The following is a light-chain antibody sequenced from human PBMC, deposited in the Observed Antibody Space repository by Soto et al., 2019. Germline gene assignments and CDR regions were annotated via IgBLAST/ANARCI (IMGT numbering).Light chain of an antibody. V-gene: IGLV1-47*01. CDR3: AAWDDSLSSPV. Sequence: QSVLTQPPSASGTPGQRVTISCSGSSSNIGINYVYWYQQLPGTAPKLLIYRNNQRPSGVPDRFSGSKSGTSASLAISGLRSEDEADYYCAAWDDSLSSPVFGGGTQLTVL. CDR1: SSNIGINY. CDR2: RNN. J-gene: IGLJ7*01.